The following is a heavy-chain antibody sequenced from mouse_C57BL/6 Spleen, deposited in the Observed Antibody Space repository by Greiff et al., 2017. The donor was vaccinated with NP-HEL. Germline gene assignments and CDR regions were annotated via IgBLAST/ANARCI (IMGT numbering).Heavy chain of an antibody. CDR1: GFNIKNTY. V-gene: IGHV14-3*01. D-gene: IGHD3-2*02. J-gene: IGHJ4*01. Sequence: EVQLQQSVAELVRPGASVKLSCTASGFNIKNTYMHWVKQRPEQGLEWIGRIDPANGNTKYAPKFQGKATITADTSSNTAYLPLSSLTSEATAIYYCARSSSDSYYAMDYGGQGTSVTVSS. CDR3: ARSSSDSYYAMDY. CDR2: IDPANGNT.